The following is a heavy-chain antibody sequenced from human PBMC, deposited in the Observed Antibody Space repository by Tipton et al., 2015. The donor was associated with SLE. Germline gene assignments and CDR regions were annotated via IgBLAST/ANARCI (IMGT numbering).Heavy chain of an antibody. V-gene: IGHV4-34*01. D-gene: IGHD2-2*01. Sequence: TLSLTCAVYGGSFSGYYWSWIRQPPGKGLEWIGEINHSGSTNYNPSLKSRVTISVDTSKNQFSLKLSSVTAADTAVYYCASLHCRSTSCYPRFDPWGQGTLVTVSS. CDR1: GGSFSGYY. J-gene: IGHJ5*02. CDR3: ASLHCRSTSCYPRFDP. CDR2: INHSGST.